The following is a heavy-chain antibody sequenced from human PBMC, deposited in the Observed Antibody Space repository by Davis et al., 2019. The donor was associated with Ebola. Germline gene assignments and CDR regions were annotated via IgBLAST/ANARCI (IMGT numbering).Heavy chain of an antibody. J-gene: IGHJ5*02. Sequence: PGGSLRLSCAVYGGSFSNYYWSWIRQPPGKGLEWIGEINHSGSTNYNPSLKSRVTISVDTSKIQFSLRLTSVTAADTAVYYCARGRVSDSRAFDPWGQGTLVTVSS. D-gene: IGHD6-13*01. CDR3: ARGRVSDSRAFDP. CDR1: GGSFSNYY. V-gene: IGHV4-34*01. CDR2: INHSGST.